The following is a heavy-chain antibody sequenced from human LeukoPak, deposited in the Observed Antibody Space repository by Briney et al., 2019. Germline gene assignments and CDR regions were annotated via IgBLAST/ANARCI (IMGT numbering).Heavy chain of an antibody. V-gene: IGHV3-9*01. D-gene: IGHD3-22*01. J-gene: IGHJ3*02. CDR1: GFTFDDYA. Sequence: PGGSLRLSCAASGFTFDDYAMHWVRQAPGKGLEWVSGISWNSGSIGYADSVKGRFTISRDNAKNSLYLQMNSLRAEDTAVYYCAKGKDYYDSGGYYYTYAFDIWGQGTMVTVSS. CDR3: AKGKDYYDSGGYYYTYAFDI. CDR2: ISWNSGSI.